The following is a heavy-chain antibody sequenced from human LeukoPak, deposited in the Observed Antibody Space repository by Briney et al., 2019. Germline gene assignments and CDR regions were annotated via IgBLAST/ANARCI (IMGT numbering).Heavy chain of an antibody. Sequence: GGSLRLSCAASGFTFSSYWMSWVRQAPGKGLEWVANIKQDGSEKYYVDSVKGRFTISKDNAKNSLYLQMNSLRAEDTAVYYCARVPPYYDFWSGYSAYYYYYYGMDVWGQGTTVTVSS. CDR1: GFTFSSYW. CDR3: ARVPPYYDFWSGYSAYYYYYYGMDV. J-gene: IGHJ6*02. CDR2: IKQDGSEK. V-gene: IGHV3-7*01. D-gene: IGHD3-3*01.